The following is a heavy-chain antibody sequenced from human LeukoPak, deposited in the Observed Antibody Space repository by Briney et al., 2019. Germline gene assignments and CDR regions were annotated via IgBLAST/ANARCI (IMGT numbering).Heavy chain of an antibody. D-gene: IGHD6-13*01. V-gene: IGHV3-30-3*01. CDR3: ARDQEPGIAAAAPDY. CDR2: ISYDGSNK. J-gene: IGHJ4*02. CDR1: GFTFSSYA. Sequence: GGSLRLSCAASGFTFSSYAMHWVRQAPGKGLEWVAVISYDGSNKYYADSVKGRFTISRDNSKNTLYLQMNSLRAEDTAVYYCARDQEPGIAAAAPDYWGQGTLVTVSS.